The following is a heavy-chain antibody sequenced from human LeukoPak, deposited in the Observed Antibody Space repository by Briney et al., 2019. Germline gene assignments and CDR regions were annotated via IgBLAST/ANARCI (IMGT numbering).Heavy chain of an antibody. CDR1: GFTFSSYA. J-gene: IGHJ4*02. Sequence: PGRSLRLSCAASGFTFSSYAMSWVRQAPGKGLEWVSAISGSGASTYYAYADSVKGRFTISRDNSKNTLFLQMNSLRAEDTAVYYCARSQSSIAARFDYWGQGTLVTVSS. V-gene: IGHV3-23*01. CDR3: ARSQSSIAARFDY. CDR2: ISGSGAST. D-gene: IGHD6-6*01.